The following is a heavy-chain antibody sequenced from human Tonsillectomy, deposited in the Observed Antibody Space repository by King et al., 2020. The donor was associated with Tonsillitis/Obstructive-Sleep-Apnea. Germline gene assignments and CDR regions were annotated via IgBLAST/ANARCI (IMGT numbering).Heavy chain of an antibody. Sequence: QLVQSGGGLVKPGRSLRLSCTASGFTFGDYAMSWFRQAPGKGLEWVGFIRSKAYGGTTEYAASVKGRFTISRDDSKSIDYLQMNSLKTEDTAVYYCTRGAAGDYYYYYYYMDVWGKGTTVTVSS. CDR1: GFTFGDYA. D-gene: IGHD6-13*01. J-gene: IGHJ6*03. CDR2: IRSKAYGGTT. V-gene: IGHV3-49*05. CDR3: TRGAAGDYYYYYYYMDV.